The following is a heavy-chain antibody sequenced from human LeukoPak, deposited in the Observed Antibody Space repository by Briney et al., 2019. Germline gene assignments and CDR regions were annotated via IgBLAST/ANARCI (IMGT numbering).Heavy chain of an antibody. D-gene: IGHD6-19*01. J-gene: IGHJ4*02. CDR1: GFTFSSYL. CDR2: INSDGSST. Sequence: GGSLRLSCIASGFTFSSYLIHWVRQAPGKGLVWVSRINSDGSSTMYADSVRGRFTISRDNAKSRLYLQMNSLRAEDTAVYYCTRDLGIAVADVFDYWGQGTLVTVSS. CDR3: TRDLGIAVADVFDY. V-gene: IGHV3-74*03.